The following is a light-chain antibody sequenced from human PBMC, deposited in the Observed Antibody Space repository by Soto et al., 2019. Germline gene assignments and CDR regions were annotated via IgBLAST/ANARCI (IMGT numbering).Light chain of an antibody. Sequence: HCELTRPASVSGSPGHSISITSTGTSSDVGGYNFVSWYQQHPGKAPKLLIYEVSNRPSGVSHRVSGSKSGNTASLTISGLQAEDEADYYCSSFTSGSTLFGTGTKVTVL. CDR1: SSDVGGYNF. V-gene: IGLV2-14*01. CDR3: SSFTSGSTL. J-gene: IGLJ1*01. CDR2: EVS.